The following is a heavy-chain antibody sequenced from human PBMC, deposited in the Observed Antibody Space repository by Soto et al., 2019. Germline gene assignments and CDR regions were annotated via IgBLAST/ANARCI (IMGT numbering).Heavy chain of an antibody. CDR1: GGSISSGGYY. J-gene: IGHJ5*02. V-gene: IGHV4-31*03. D-gene: IGHD3-10*01. Sequence: TLSLTCTVSGGSISSGGYYWSWIRQHPKKGMEWIGYIYYSRSTYYNTSLKSRVTISVDTSKNQFSLKLSSVTAADTAVYYCARCYGSGSYYGINWFDPWGQGTLVTVSS. CDR3: ARCYGSGSYYGINWFDP. CDR2: IYYSRST.